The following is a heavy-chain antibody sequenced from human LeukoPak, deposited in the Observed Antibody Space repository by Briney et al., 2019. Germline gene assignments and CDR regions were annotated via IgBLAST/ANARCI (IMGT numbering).Heavy chain of an antibody. V-gene: IGHV3-30*03. CDR2: ISHDGGNK. CDR1: GFAFSQFP. J-gene: IGHJ6*03. D-gene: IGHD1-1*01. Sequence: GGSLRHSCVASGFAFSQFPVHWVRQAPGKRLEWVASISHDGGNKKYGDSVKGRFTISRDNSKNTVYLQMNSLRPEDTALYYCARDRLLEDRDYYYYYYMDVWGKGTTVTVSS. CDR3: ARDRLLEDRDYYYYYYMDV.